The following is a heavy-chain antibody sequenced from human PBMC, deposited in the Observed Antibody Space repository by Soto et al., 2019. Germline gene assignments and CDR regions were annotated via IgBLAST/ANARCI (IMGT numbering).Heavy chain of an antibody. CDR3: ARLQAHSYGYTYYYYYGMDV. V-gene: IGHV4-31*03. D-gene: IGHD5-18*01. CDR2: IYYSGST. J-gene: IGHJ6*02. Sequence: QVQLQESGPGLVKPSQTLSLTCTVSGGSISSGGYYWSWIRQQPGKGLEWIGYIYYSGSTYYNPSLKSRVTISVDTSKNQFSLKLSSVTAADTAVYYCARLQAHSYGYTYYYYYGMDVWGQGTTVTVSS. CDR1: GGSISSGGYY.